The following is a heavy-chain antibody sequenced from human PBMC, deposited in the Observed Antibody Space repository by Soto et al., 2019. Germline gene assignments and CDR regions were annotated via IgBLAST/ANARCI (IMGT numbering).Heavy chain of an antibody. D-gene: IGHD3-22*01. CDR1: GGTFSSYA. CDR3: ARIYDSSGYLDL. Sequence: GPSVKVSCKASGGTFSSYAISWVRQAPGQGLEWMGGIIPIFGTANYAQKFQGRVTITADESTSTAYMELSSLRSEDTAVYYCARIYDSSGYLDLWGQGTLVTVSS. V-gene: IGHV1-69*13. J-gene: IGHJ4*02. CDR2: IIPIFGTA.